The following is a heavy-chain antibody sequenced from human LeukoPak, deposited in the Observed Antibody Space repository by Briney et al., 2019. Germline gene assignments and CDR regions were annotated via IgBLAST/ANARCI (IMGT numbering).Heavy chain of an antibody. Sequence: SVKVSCKASGGTFSSYASSWVRQAPGQGLEWMGGIIPIFGTANYAQKFQGRVTITADKSTSTAYMELSSLRSEDTAVYYCARSRQWLVVSYDYGMEVWGQGTTVTVSS. J-gene: IGHJ6*02. CDR2: IIPIFGTA. CDR1: GGTFSSYA. V-gene: IGHV1-69*06. D-gene: IGHD6-19*01. CDR3: ARSRQWLVVSYDYGMEV.